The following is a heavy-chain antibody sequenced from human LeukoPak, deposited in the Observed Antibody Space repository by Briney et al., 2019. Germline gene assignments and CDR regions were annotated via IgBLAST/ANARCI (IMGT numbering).Heavy chain of an antibody. CDR2: IYYSGST. CDR3: ARRMTTAGYFDY. CDR1: GGSISSGDYY. Sequence: PSETLSLTCTVSGGSISSGDYYWSWIRQPPGKGLEWIGYIYYSGSTYYNPSLKSRVTISKDTSKNQFSLKLSSVAAADTALYYCARRMTTAGYFDYWGQGTLVTVSS. J-gene: IGHJ4*02. D-gene: IGHD6-13*01. V-gene: IGHV4-30-4*01.